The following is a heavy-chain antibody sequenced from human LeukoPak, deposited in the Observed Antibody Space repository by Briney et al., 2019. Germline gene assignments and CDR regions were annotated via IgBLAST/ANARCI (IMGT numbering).Heavy chain of an antibody. V-gene: IGHV1-69*13. CDR2: IIPIFGTA. D-gene: IGHD6-13*01. CDR1: GYTFTSYY. CDR3: ARRRIAAPAGPPYYFDY. Sequence: SVKVSCKASGYTFTSYYMHCVRQAPGQGLEWMGGIIPIFGTANYAQKFQGRVTITADESTSTAYMELSSLRSEGTAVYYCARRRIAAPAGPPYYFDYWGQGTLVTVSS. J-gene: IGHJ4*02.